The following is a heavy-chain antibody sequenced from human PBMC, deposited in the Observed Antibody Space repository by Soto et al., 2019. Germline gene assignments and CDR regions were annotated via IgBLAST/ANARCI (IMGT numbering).Heavy chain of an antibody. CDR1: GYTFTSYG. CDR3: ARDNRYGQAFDI. J-gene: IGHJ3*02. V-gene: IGHV1-18*01. D-gene: IGHD3-16*01. Sequence: ASVKVSCKASGYTFTSYGISWVRQAPGQGLEWMGWISAYNGNTNYAQKLQGRVTMTTDTSTSTAYMELRSLRSDDTDVYYCARDNRYGQAFDIWGQGTMVTVSS. CDR2: ISAYNGNT.